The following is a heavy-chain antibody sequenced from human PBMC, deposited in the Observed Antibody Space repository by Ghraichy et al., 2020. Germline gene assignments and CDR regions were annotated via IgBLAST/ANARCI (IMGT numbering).Heavy chain of an antibody. CDR2: INHSGST. V-gene: IGHV4-34*01. Sequence: SETLSLTCAVYGGSFSGYYWSWIRQPPGKGLEWIGEINHSGSTNYNPSLKSRVTISVDTSKNQFSLKLSSVTAADTAVYYCARGEMREEQLWSRESYYFDSRGQGTLVAVSS. J-gene: IGHJ4*02. CDR3: ARGEMREEQLWSRESYYFDS. CDR1: GGSFSGYY. D-gene: IGHD5-18*01.